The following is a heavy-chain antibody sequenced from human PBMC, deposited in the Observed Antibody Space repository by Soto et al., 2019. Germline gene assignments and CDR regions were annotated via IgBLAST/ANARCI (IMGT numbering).Heavy chain of an antibody. CDR2: IFHTGST. Sequence: SETLSLTCTVSGGSVSSGNYYWTWTRQHPGKGLEWIGYIFHTGSTYYNPSLKSRLTISVDTSKNQFSLKLTSVTVADTAVYYCAGESIAMAGLYFDHWGQGALVTGSA. V-gene: IGHV4-31*03. CDR1: GGSVSSGNYY. D-gene: IGHD6-19*01. J-gene: IGHJ4*02. CDR3: AGESIAMAGLYFDH.